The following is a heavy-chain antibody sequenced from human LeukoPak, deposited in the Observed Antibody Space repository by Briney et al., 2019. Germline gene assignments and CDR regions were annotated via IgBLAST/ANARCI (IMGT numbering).Heavy chain of an antibody. V-gene: IGHV4-59*01. J-gene: IGHJ4*02. Sequence: SETLSLTCTVSGGSISDYYWSWIRQPPGKGLEWIGHIYYSGSTNYNPSLKSRITISVDTSKNQFSLKLSSVTAADTAVYYCARVDDSSVIDYWGQGTLVTVPS. CDR3: ARVDDSSVIDY. CDR1: GGSISDYY. CDR2: IYYSGST. D-gene: IGHD3-22*01.